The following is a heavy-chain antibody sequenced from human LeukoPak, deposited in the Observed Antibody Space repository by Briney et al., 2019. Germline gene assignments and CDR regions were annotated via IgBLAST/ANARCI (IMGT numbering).Heavy chain of an antibody. J-gene: IGHJ5*02. D-gene: IGHD3-22*01. CDR3: ARFSRNYYYDT. CDR1: GGSISTSNYY. V-gene: IGHV4-39*07. CDR2: IYYSGST. Sequence: PSETLSLTCTVSGGSISTSNYYWGCIRQPPGKGLEWIGSIYYSGSTYYNPSLKSRVTISVDTSKNQFSLKLSSVTAADTAVYYCARFSRNYYYDTWGQGTLVTVSS.